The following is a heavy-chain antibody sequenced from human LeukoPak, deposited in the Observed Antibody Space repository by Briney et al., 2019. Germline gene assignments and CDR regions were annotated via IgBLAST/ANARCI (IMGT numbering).Heavy chain of an antibody. CDR2: ISGSGGST. D-gene: IGHD3-3*01. CDR3: VSDLCGGDDQ. V-gene: IGHV3-23*01. Sequence: GGSLRLSCAASGFTFSSYAMSRVRQAPGKGLEWVSAISGSGGSTYYADSVKGRFTISRDNAKDTLYLQMSSLRDEDTAVYYCVSDLCGGDDQWGRGTLVTVSS. CDR1: GFTFSSYA. J-gene: IGHJ5*02.